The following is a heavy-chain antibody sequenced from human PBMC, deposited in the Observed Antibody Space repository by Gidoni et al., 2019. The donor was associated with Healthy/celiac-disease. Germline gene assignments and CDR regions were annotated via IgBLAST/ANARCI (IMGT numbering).Heavy chain of an antibody. V-gene: IGHV3-21*01. CDR1: GFTFSSYS. Sequence: EVQLVESGGGLVKPGGSLRLSCAASGFTFSSYSMNWVRQAPGKGREWVSSISSSSSYIDYADSVKGRFTISRDNAKNSLYLQMNSLRAEDTAVYYCARVYCSGGSCYSAMGYYYYYYMDVWGKGTTVTVSS. J-gene: IGHJ6*03. CDR2: ISSSSSYI. CDR3: ARVYCSGGSCYSAMGYYYYYYMDV. D-gene: IGHD2-15*01.